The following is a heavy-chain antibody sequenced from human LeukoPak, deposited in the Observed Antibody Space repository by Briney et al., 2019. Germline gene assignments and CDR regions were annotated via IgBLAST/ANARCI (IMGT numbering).Heavy chain of an antibody. CDR3: ARARYDFWTPDY. CDR2: ISSSSSTI. CDR1: GGSISSSSYY. Sequence: ETLSLTCTVSGGSISSSSYYWGWVRQAPGKGLEWVSYISSSSSTIYYADSVKGRFTISRDNAKNSLYLQMNSLRAEDTAVYYCARARYDFWTPDYWGQGTLVTVSS. D-gene: IGHD3-3*01. V-gene: IGHV3-48*01. J-gene: IGHJ4*02.